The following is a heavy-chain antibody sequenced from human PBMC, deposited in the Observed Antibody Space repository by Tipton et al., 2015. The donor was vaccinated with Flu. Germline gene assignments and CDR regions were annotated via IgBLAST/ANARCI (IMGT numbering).Heavy chain of an antibody. CDR3: ARLSYYDVDLKNFYFDH. V-gene: IGHV4-39*01. CDR2: IYPSGTT. D-gene: IGHD3-10*02. Sequence: WVRQPPGKRLELIGSIYPSGTTYFNPSLKSRVTISVDTSKGQFSLMLRSVTAADTAVYYCARLSYYDVDLKNFYFDHWGQGALVTVSS. J-gene: IGHJ4*02.